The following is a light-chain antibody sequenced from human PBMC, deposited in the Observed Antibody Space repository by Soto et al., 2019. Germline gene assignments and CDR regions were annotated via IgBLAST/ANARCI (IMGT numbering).Light chain of an antibody. CDR1: TSDIGSYKL. J-gene: IGLJ2*01. CDR2: EGS. Sequence: QSVLTQPASVSGSPGQSITISCTGTTSDIGSYKLVSWYQQLPGKAPGLIIYEGSKRPSGVSSRFSGSKSGITASLTISGLQTEDEADYYCGSYAGPYTVLFGGGTKLTVL. V-gene: IGLV2-23*03. CDR3: GSYAGPYTVL.